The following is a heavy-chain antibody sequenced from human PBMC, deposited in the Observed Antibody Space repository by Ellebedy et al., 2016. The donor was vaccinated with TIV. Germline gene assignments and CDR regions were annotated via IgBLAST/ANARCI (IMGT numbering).Heavy chain of an antibody. Sequence: GGSLRLSCAASGFTFTSYAMTWVRQAPGKGLEWVSLIYSDGSTSYADSVKGRFTISRDSSKNKLYLEMKSLRAEDTAIYYCAKEYISSGYSDAFDIWGQGTMVTVSS. D-gene: IGHD3-22*01. CDR2: IYSDGST. V-gene: IGHV3-23*03. CDR3: AKEYISSGYSDAFDI. CDR1: GFTFTSYA. J-gene: IGHJ3*02.